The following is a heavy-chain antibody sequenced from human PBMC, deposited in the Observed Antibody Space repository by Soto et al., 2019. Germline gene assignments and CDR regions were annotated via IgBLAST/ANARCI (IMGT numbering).Heavy chain of an antibody. CDR2: IIPILGIA. CDR3: ASAYCGGDCYYAWYFDL. CDR1: GGTFSSYT. Sequence: QVQLVRSGAEVKKPGSSVKVSCKASGGTFSSYTISWVRQAPGQGLEWMGRIIPILGIANYAQKFQGRVTITADKSTSTAYMEMRSLRSEDTAVYYWASAYCGGDCYYAWYFDLWGRGTLVTVSS. J-gene: IGHJ2*01. V-gene: IGHV1-69*02. D-gene: IGHD2-21*02.